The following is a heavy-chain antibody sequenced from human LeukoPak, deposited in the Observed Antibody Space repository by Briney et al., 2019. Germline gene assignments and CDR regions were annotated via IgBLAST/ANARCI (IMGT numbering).Heavy chain of an antibody. CDR2: ISLSGGST. D-gene: IGHD1-26*01. CDR1: GFTFSSYG. CDR3: AKGRTLVGGSTRSYDY. Sequence: GGSLRLSCAASGFTFSSYGMSWVRQAPGKGLEWVSSISLSGGSTYYADSVKGRFTISRDNSKNTLSLQMNSLRAEDTAVYYCAKGRTLVGGSTRSYDYWGQGTLVTVSS. J-gene: IGHJ4*02. V-gene: IGHV3-23*01.